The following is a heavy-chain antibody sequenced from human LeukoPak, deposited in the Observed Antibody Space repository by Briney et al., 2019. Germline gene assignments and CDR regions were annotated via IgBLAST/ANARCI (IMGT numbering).Heavy chain of an antibody. V-gene: IGHV4-39*01. CDR2: IYYSGTT. D-gene: IGHD6-19*01. CDR1: GDSFSSSSYY. Sequence: SETLSLTCTVSGDSFSSSSYYWGWIRQPPGKGLEWIGSIYYSGTTYYNPSLKSRVAISIDTSKNQLSLKLSSVTAADTAVYYCARQSRRGASAYTSGWLDYWGQGSLVTVSS. CDR3: ARQSRRGASAYTSGWLDY. J-gene: IGHJ4*02.